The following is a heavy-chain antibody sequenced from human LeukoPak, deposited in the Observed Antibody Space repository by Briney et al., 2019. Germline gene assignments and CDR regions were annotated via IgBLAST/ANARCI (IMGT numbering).Heavy chain of an antibody. CDR1: GYTFTSYG. Sequence: ASVKVSCKASGYTFTSYGISWVRQAPGQGLEWMGWISAYNGNTKYAQNLQGRVTMTTDTSTSTAYMELRSLRSDDTAVYYCARSRITMIVVVILYDAFDIWGQGTMVTVSS. CDR3: ARSRITMIVVVILYDAFDI. V-gene: IGHV1-18*01. D-gene: IGHD3-22*01. J-gene: IGHJ3*02. CDR2: ISAYNGNT.